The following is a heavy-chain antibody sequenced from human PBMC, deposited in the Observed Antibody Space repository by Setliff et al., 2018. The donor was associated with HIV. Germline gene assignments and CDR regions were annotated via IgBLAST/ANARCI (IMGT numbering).Heavy chain of an antibody. CDR3: ARVPYPADYYMDV. D-gene: IGHD6-19*01. CDR1: GGSISSGGYY. V-gene: IGHV4-31*03. Sequence: PSETLSLTCTVSGGSISSGGYYWSWIRQHPGKGLEWIGYIYYSGSTYYNPSLKSRVTISVDTSKSQFSLKLTSVSAADTAIYYCARVPYPADYYMDVWGKGTTVTVSS. J-gene: IGHJ6*03. CDR2: IYYSGST.